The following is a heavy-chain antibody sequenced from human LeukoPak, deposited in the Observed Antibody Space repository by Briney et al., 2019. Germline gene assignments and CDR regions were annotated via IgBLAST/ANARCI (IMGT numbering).Heavy chain of an antibody. Sequence: GGPLRLSCAASGFTFSSYSMNWVRQAPGKGLEWVSYISSSSSTIYYADSVKGRFTISRDNAKNSLYLQMNSLRAEDTAVYYCARDYDFWSGYFDIWGQGTMVTVSS. J-gene: IGHJ3*02. V-gene: IGHV3-48*04. CDR2: ISSSSSTI. CDR1: GFTFSSYS. D-gene: IGHD3-3*01. CDR3: ARDYDFWSGYFDI.